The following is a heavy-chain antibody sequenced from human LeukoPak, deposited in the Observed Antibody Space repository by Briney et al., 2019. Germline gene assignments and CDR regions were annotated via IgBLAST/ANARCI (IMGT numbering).Heavy chain of an antibody. CDR1: GFTFSVYG. Sequence: GGSLRLSCAVSGFTFSVYGMSWVRQAPGKGLEWVSAITGSGGRTYYADSEKGRFTISRDNSKNTLYLQINSLRAEDTAVYYCARGHSGWFDDNWFDPWGQGTLVTVSS. J-gene: IGHJ5*02. V-gene: IGHV3-23*01. D-gene: IGHD6-19*01. CDR3: ARGHSGWFDDNWFDP. CDR2: ITGSGGRT.